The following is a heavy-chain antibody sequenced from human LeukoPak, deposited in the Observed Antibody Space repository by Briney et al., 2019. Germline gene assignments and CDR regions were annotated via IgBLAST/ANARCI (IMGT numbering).Heavy chain of an antibody. CDR1: GGTFSSYA. CDR2: IIPIFGTA. CDR3: ARDSHKQDYDSSARAEYFQH. V-gene: IGHV1-69*13. D-gene: IGHD3-22*01. Sequence: GASVKVSCKASGGTFSSYAISWVRQAPGQGLEWMGGIIPIFGTANYAQKFQGRVTITADESTSTACMELSSLRSEDTAVYYCARDSHKQDYDSSARAEYFQHWGQGTLVTISS. J-gene: IGHJ1*01.